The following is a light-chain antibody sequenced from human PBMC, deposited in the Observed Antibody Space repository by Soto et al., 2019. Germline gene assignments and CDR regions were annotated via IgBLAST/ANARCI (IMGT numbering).Light chain of an antibody. CDR1: NIGSES. Sequence: SYELTQPPSVSVAPGQTARITCGGNNIGSESVNWYQQKPGQAPMVVVYDDSDRPSGIPERFSGSNSGNTATLTISRVEGGYEADYYCQVWHSRGDHSVFGGRTKLTVL. CDR2: DDS. CDR3: QVWHSRGDHSV. J-gene: IGLJ3*02. V-gene: IGLV3-21*02.